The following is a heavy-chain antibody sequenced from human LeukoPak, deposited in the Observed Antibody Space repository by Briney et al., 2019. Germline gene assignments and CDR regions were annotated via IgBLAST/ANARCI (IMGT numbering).Heavy chain of an antibody. Sequence: GASVKVSCRTSGYTFTGYHIHWVRQAPGQGLEWMGRINPNSGGTDFAQKFQGRVIMTRDTSINTAYMELNRLKSDDTALYYCARVSSPLQYNWFDPWGQGTLVTVSS. CDR1: GYTFTGYH. V-gene: IGHV1-2*06. CDR2: INPNSGGT. CDR3: ARVSSPLQYNWFDP. J-gene: IGHJ5*02. D-gene: IGHD1-14*01.